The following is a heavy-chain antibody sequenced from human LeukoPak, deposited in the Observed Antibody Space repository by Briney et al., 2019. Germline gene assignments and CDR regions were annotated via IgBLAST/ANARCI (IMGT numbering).Heavy chain of an antibody. CDR1: AYRFTGYY. V-gene: IGHV1-2*02. CDR2: INPNSGGT. Sequence: ASVKVSCKASAYRFTGYYLHWVRQAPGQGLEWMGWINPNSGGTNCAEKFQGRVTMTRNTSVSTAFMELSRLTSDDTAVYYSARHLLGGDGDYWGQGTLVTVSS. D-gene: IGHD3-16*01. CDR3: ARHLLGGDGDY. J-gene: IGHJ4*02.